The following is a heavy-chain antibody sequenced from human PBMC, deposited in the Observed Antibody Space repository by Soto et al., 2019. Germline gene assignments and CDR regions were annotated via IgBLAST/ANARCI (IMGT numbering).Heavy chain of an antibody. Sequence: EVQLVESGGGLIQPGGSLRLSCAASGFTVSTNYMSWVRQAPGMGLEWVSVIYTTGSTYYADSVKGRFTISRDNSKNMLFLQMDSLRAEDTAMYYCASTYDTRGYNPDYWGQGTLVTVSS. CDR2: IYTTGST. V-gene: IGHV3-53*01. CDR1: GFTVSTNY. D-gene: IGHD3-22*01. J-gene: IGHJ4*02. CDR3: ASTYDTRGYNPDY.